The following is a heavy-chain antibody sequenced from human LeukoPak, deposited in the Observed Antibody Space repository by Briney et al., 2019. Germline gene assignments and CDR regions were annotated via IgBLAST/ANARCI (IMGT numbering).Heavy chain of an antibody. CDR3: ARVGHWNDLDYYYYMDV. D-gene: IGHD1-1*01. Sequence: PGGSLRPSCAVSGFTFSSYSMNWVRQAPGKGLEWVSAISSGSSHINYADSVKGRFTISRDNAENSLYLQKNSLRAEDTAVYYCARVGHWNDLDYYYYMDVSGKGNTVTVSS. V-gene: IGHV3-21*01. CDR1: GFTFSSYS. J-gene: IGHJ6*03. CDR2: ISSGSSHI.